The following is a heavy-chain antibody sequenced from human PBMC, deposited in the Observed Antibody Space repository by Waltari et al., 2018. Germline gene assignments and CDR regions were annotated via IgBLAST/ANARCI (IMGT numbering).Heavy chain of an antibody. CDR3: ARQSGGNSLYYFDY. V-gene: IGHV4-39*01. Sequence: QLQLQESGPGLVKPSETLSLTCTVSGGSISSSSYYWGWIRQPPGKGLEWIGGIYYSGGTSYNPSLKSRVTISVDTSKNQFSLKLSSVTAADTAVYYCARQSGGNSLYYFDYWGQGTLVTVSS. D-gene: IGHD2-21*02. J-gene: IGHJ4*02. CDR2: IYYSGGT. CDR1: GGSISSSSYY.